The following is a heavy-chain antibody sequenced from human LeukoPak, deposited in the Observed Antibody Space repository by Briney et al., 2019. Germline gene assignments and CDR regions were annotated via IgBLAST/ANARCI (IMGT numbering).Heavy chain of an antibody. J-gene: IGHJ4*02. V-gene: IGHV1-2*02. CDR1: GYTFTGYY. Sequence: ASVKVSCKASGYTFTGYYMHWVRQAPGQGLEWMGWINPNSGGTNYAQKFQGRVTMTRDTSISTAYMELSRLRSDDTAVYYCARAWPYSYGYGPKYYFDYWGQGTLVTVSS. CDR2: INPNSGGT. CDR3: ARAWPYSYGYGPKYYFDY. D-gene: IGHD5-18*01.